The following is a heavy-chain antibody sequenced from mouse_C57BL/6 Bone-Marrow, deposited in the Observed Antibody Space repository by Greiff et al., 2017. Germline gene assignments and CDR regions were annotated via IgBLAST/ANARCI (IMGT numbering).Heavy chain of an antibody. CDR2: LFPGSGST. D-gene: IGHD1-1*01. J-gene: IGHJ3*01. Sequence: QVQLKQSGAELMKPGASVKLSCKATGYTFTGYWIEWVKQRPGHGLEWIGELFPGSGSTNYNENFKGKATFTADTSSNTAYMQLISRTTYDSSILYCARDDYVRYFFAYWGQGTLVTVSA. V-gene: IGHV1-9*01. CDR1: GYTFTGYW. CDR3: ARDDYVRYFFAY.